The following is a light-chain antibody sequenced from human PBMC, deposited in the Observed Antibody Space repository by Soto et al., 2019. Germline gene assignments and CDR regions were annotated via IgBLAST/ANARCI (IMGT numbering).Light chain of an antibody. CDR3: MQALQPPLA. CDR1: QRLLHSNGYNY. J-gene: IGKJ5*01. Sequence: MVVSQSAHSLSVTPGEPPSIYCRSSQRLLHSNGYNYVDWYLQKPGQSPKLLIYLVSNRASGVPDRFSGSGSGTDFTLKISRVEAEDVGLYYCMQALQPPLAFGQGTRLEIK. V-gene: IGKV2-28*01. CDR2: LVS.